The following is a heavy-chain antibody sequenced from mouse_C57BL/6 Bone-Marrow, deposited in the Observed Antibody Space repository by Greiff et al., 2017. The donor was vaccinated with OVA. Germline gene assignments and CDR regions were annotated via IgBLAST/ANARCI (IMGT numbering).Heavy chain of an antibody. J-gene: IGHJ2*01. Sequence: QVQLKQSGAELVRPGTSVKLSCKASGYTFTSYWMHWVKQRPGQGLEWIGVIDPSDSYTNYNQKFKGKATLTVDTSSSTAYMQLSSLTSEDSAVYYCARGGREWFYFDYWGQGTTLTVSS. CDR2: IDPSDSYT. CDR3: ARGGREWFYFDY. D-gene: IGHD1-3*01. V-gene: IGHV1-59*01. CDR1: GYTFTSYW.